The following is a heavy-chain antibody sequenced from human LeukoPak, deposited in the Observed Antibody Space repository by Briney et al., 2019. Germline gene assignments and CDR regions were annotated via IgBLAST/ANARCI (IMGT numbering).Heavy chain of an antibody. Sequence: GGSLRLSCAASGFTFSDYSMHWIRQAPDKGLDWMAFIRYDESNIYYADSVKGRLTISRDNAKNSLYLQMSSLRAEDTAVYYCTRVEETATTAAIIRKYSYYYYYMDVWGKGNTVTVSS. D-gene: IGHD4-11*01. V-gene: IGHV3-30*02. CDR1: GFTFSDYS. CDR3: TRVEETATTAAIIRKYSYYYYYMDV. J-gene: IGHJ6*03. CDR2: IRYDESNI.